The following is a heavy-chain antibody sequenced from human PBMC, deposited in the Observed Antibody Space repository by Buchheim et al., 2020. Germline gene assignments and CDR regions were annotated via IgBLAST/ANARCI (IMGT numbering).Heavy chain of an antibody. CDR1: GFTVSSNY. J-gene: IGHJ4*02. D-gene: IGHD2-2*01. CDR2: IYSGSGT. Sequence: EVQVVESGGGLVQPGGSLRLSCAASGFTVSSNYMSWVRQAPGKGLERVSVIYSGSGTFYADSVKGRFTISRDNSKNTVYLQMSSLRAEDTAVYFCARDSCSSTSCYFDYWGQGT. V-gene: IGHV3-66*01. CDR3: ARDSCSSTSCYFDY.